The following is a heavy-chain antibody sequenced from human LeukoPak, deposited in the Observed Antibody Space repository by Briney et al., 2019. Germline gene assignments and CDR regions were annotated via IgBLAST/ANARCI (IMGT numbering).Heavy chain of an antibody. V-gene: IGHV3-11*01. CDR1: GFTFTDYY. J-gene: IGHJ4*02. D-gene: IGHD4-17*01. CDR2: IIISSTTI. CDR3: ARAGRLQYGDYVAFDY. Sequence: GVSLRLSCAASGFTFTDYYMSWIRQAPGKGLEWVSYIIISSTTIYYADSVKGRFTFSRDNAKNSLYLQMNSLRDEDTAVYYCARAGRLQYGDYVAFDYWGQGTLVTVSS.